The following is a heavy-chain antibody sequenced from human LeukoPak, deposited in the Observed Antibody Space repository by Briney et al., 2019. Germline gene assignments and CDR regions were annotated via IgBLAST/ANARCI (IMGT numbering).Heavy chain of an antibody. CDR1: GFSLTTSGVG. Sequence: VSGPTLVNPTQTLTLTCTFSGFSLTTSGVGVGWIRQPPGKALEWLALLYWNDDVRYSSSLKSRLTITKDTSKNQVVLTLTNVDPVDTATYYCAHPLQEQWQVAFDYWGQGTLVTVSS. J-gene: IGHJ4*02. CDR2: LYWNDDV. CDR3: AHPLQEQWQVAFDY. V-gene: IGHV2-5*01. D-gene: IGHD6-19*01.